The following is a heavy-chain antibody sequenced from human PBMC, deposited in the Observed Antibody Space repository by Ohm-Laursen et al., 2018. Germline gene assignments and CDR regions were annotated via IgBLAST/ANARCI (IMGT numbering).Heavy chain of an antibody. CDR2: IIHSGST. V-gene: IGHV4-34*01. CDR3: ARGMRGYSSSWFDY. J-gene: IGHJ5*01. D-gene: IGHD6-13*01. Sequence: PSDTLSLTCAVYGGSFSGYYWSWIRQPPGKGLEWIGEIIHSGSTNYNPSLKSRVTISVDTSKTQFSLKLSSVTAADTAVYYCARGMRGYSSSWFDYWGQGTLVTVSS. CDR1: GGSFSGYY.